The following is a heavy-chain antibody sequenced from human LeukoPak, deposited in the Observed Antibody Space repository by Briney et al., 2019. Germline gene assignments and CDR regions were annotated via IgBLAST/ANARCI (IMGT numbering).Heavy chain of an antibody. CDR1: GGSISSSSYY. Sequence: PSETLSLTCTVSGGSISSSSYYWGWIRQPPGKGLEWIGSIYYSGSTYYNPSLKSRVTISVDTSKNQFSLKLSSVTAADTAVYYCAGVPGSSSLMYVLYDYWGQGTLVTVSS. V-gene: IGHV4-39*07. CDR2: IYYSGST. CDR3: AGVPGSSSLMYVLYDY. J-gene: IGHJ4*02. D-gene: IGHD6-13*01.